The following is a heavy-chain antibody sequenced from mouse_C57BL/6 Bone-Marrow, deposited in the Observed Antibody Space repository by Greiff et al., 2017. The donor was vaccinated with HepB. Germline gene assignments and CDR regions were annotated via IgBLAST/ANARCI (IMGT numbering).Heavy chain of an antibody. CDR1: GYTFTDYY. D-gene: IGHD1-1*01. Sequence: EVQLQQSGPELVKPGASVKISCKASGYTFTDYYMNWVKQSHGKSLEWIGDINPNNGGTSYNQKFKGKATLTVDKSSSTAYMELRSLTSEDSAVYYCARPYGSSYGYWGQGTTLTVSS. J-gene: IGHJ2*01. CDR2: INPNNGGT. CDR3: ARPYGSSYGY. V-gene: IGHV1-26*01.